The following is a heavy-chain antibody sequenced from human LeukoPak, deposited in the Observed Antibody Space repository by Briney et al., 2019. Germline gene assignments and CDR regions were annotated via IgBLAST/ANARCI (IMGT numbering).Heavy chain of an antibody. CDR3: AKSHSSGWCYFDY. CDR1: GLTFSSCG. V-gene: IGHV3-30*18. J-gene: IGHJ4*02. Sequence: GRSLRLSCAASGLTFSSCGMHWVRHAPGKGLEGVAVISYGGSNIYYADSVKGRFTSSRDNSKNTLYLQMNSVRAEDTAVYYCAKSHSSGWCYFDYWGQGTLVTVSS. D-gene: IGHD6-19*01. CDR2: ISYGGSNI.